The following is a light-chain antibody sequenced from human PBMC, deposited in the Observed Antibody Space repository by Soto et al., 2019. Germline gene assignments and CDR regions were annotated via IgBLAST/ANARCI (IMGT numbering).Light chain of an antibody. CDR2: EVS. CDR3: SSYTSSTNYV. CDR1: SIDIAPYNY. J-gene: IGLJ1*01. V-gene: IGLV2-14*01. Sequence: QSALTQPASVSGSPGQSLTISCTGTSIDIAPYNYVSWYQQHPGKAPKLIIYEVSYRPSGISNRSSGSKSGNTASLTISGLQAEDEADYYCSSYTSSTNYVFGTGNKVNV.